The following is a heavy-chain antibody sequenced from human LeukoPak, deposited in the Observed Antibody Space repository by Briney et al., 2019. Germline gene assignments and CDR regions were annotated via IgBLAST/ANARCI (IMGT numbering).Heavy chain of an antibody. J-gene: IGHJ3*02. CDR3: ARVGYTDAFDI. CDR1: GGSISRDY. Sequence: SETLSLTCTVSGGSISRDYWSWIRQPPGRGLEWIGYIYYTGSTNYNPSLKSRVTISVDTSKNQFSLKLSSVTAADTAVYYCARVGYTDAFDIWGQGTMVTVSS. CDR2: IYYTGST. V-gene: IGHV4-59*01. D-gene: IGHD6-13*01.